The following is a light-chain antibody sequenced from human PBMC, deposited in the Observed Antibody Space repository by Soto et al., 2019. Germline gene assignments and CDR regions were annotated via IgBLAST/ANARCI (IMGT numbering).Light chain of an antibody. CDR3: NSYTSSSTLPYV. J-gene: IGLJ1*01. CDR2: DVS. CDR1: ISDVGGYNY. V-gene: IGLV2-14*01. Sequence: QSALTQPASVSGSPGQSITVSCTGTISDVGGYNYVSWYQQNPGKAPKVMIYDVSKRPSGVSNRFSGSKSGNTASLTISGLQAEDEADYYCNSYTSSSTLPYVFGTGTKLTVL.